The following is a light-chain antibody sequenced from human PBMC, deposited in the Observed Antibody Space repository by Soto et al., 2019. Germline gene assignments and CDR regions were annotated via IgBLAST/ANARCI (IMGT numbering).Light chain of an antibody. J-gene: IGLJ1*01. CDR1: TGPVTSGFY. Sequence: QAVVTQEPSLTGCPVSTVTLTCASSTGPVTSGFYPHWVQQKPGQAPRTLIYSTPNKHSWTPARFSGSLLGGKAALTLSGLQPEDEADYYCLIYDGGSYVFGAGTKVTVL. V-gene: IGLV7-43*01. CDR2: STP. CDR3: LIYDGGSYV.